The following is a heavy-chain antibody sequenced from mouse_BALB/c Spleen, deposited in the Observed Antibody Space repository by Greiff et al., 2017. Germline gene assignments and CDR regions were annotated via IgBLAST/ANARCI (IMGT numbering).Heavy chain of an antibody. Sequence: EVQGVESGGGLVKPGGSLKLSCAASGFTFSDYYMYWVRQTPEKRLEWVATISDGGSYTYYPDSVKGRFTISRDNAKNNLYLQMSSLKSEDTAMYYCARSYGSVRYFDVWGAGTTVTVSS. CDR1: GFTFSDYY. V-gene: IGHV5-4*02. CDR3: ARSYGSVRYFDV. CDR2: ISDGGSYT. J-gene: IGHJ1*01. D-gene: IGHD1-2*01.